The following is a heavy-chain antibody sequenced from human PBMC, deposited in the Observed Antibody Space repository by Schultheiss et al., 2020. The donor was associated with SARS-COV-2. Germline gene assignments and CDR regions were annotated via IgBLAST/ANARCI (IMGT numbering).Heavy chain of an antibody. J-gene: IGHJ4*02. D-gene: IGHD3-10*01. Sequence: SETLSLTCTVSGGSISSGGYYWSWIRQHPGKGLEWIGYIYYSGSTYYNPSLKSRVTISVDTSKNQFSLKLSSVTAADTAVYYCARDRGRGYFDYWGQGTLGTVAS. CDR1: GGSISSGGYY. V-gene: IGHV4-31*03. CDR2: IYYSGST. CDR3: ARDRGRGYFDY.